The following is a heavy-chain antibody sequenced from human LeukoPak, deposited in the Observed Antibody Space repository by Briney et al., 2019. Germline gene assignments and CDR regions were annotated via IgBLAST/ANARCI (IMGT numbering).Heavy chain of an antibody. CDR3: AKEGIAVAVHRRKYNWFDP. CDR1: GFPFSNYG. CDR2: ISGSGGST. Sequence: GGSLRLSCAASGFPFSNYGMNWVRQAPGKGLEWVSAISGSGGSTYYADSVKGRFTISRDNSKNTLYLQMNSLRAEDTAVYYCAKEGIAVAVHRRKYNWFDPWGQGTLVTVSS. J-gene: IGHJ5*02. V-gene: IGHV3-23*01. D-gene: IGHD6-19*01.